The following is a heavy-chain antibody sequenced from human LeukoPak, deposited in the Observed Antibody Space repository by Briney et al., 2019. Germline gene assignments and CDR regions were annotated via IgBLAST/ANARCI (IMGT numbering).Heavy chain of an antibody. D-gene: IGHD4-23*01. Sequence: SVKVSCTASGGTFSSYAISWVRQAPGQGLEWMGGIIPIFGTANYAQKFQGRVTITADESTSTAYMELSSLRSEDTAVYYCARGPQVVTPVTSSYYYGMDVWGQGTTVTVSS. CDR3: ARGPQVVTPVTSSYYYGMDV. J-gene: IGHJ6*02. CDR1: GGTFSSYA. CDR2: IIPIFGTA. V-gene: IGHV1-69*13.